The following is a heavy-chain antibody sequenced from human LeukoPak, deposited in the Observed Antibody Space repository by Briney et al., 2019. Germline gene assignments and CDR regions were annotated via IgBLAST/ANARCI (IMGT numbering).Heavy chain of an antibody. V-gene: IGHV3-23*01. D-gene: IGHD3-3*01. J-gene: IGHJ6*02. CDR2: ISNSGGTT. CDR1: GFTFSSYA. Sequence: PGGSLRLSCAASGFTFSSYAMSWVRQAPGKGLEWVSAISNSGGTTYYADSVRGRFTISRDNSKNTLYLQMSSLRAEDTAVYYCVKGYYDFWSGNYYYGMDVWGQGTTVTVSS. CDR3: VKGYYDFWSGNYYYGMDV.